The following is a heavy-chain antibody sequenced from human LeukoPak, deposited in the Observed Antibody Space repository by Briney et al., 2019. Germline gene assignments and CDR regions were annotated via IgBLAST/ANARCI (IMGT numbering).Heavy chain of an antibody. D-gene: IGHD3-22*01. CDR3: ASSSRYYYDSSGYYFDY. CDR1: GYTFTSYG. Sequence: ASVKVSCKASGYTFTSYGISWVRQAPGQGLEWMGWISAYNGNTNYAQKLQGRVTMTTDTSTSTAYMGLRSLRSDDTAVYYCASSSRYYYDSSGYYFDYWGQGTLVTVSS. V-gene: IGHV1-18*01. CDR2: ISAYNGNT. J-gene: IGHJ4*02.